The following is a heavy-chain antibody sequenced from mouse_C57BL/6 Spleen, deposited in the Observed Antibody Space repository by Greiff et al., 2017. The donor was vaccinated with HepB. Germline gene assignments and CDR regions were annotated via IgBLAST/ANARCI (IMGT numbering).Heavy chain of an antibody. J-gene: IGHJ4*01. CDR1: GYTFTDYE. V-gene: IGHV1-15*01. CDR3: TRRYGSIYAMDY. D-gene: IGHD1-1*01. Sequence: VQLQQSGAELVRPGASVTLSCKASGYTFTDYEMHWVKQTPVHGLEWIGAIDPETGGTAYNQKFKGKAILTADKSSSTAYMELRSLTSEDSAVYYCTRRYGSIYAMDYWGQGTSVTVSS. CDR2: IDPETGGT.